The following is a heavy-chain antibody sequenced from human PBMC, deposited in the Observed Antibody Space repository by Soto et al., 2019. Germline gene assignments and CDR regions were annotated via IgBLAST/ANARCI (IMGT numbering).Heavy chain of an antibody. J-gene: IGHJ5*02. CDR1: GGSISSSSYY. CDR2: IYYSGST. Sequence: PSETLSLTCTVSGGSISSSSYYWDGIRQPQGKGLEWIGSIYYSGSTYYNPPLKSRVTISVDTSKNQFSLKLSSVTAADTAVYYCARGGYYYDSSGPNWFDPWGQGTLVTVS. V-gene: IGHV4-39*01. D-gene: IGHD3-22*01. CDR3: ARGGYYYDSSGPNWFDP.